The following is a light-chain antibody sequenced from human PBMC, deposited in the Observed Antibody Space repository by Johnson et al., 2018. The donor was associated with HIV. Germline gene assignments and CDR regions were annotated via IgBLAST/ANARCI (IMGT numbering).Light chain of an antibody. CDR3: GAWDSTLNAYV. Sequence: HSVLTQPPSVSAAPGQKVTISCSGSSSNIGNNYVSWYQQLPGTAPKLLIYENNKRPSGIPDRFSGSKSGTSATLGITGLQTGDEGDYFCGAWDSTLNAYVFGTRTKVAVL. CDR2: ENN. J-gene: IGLJ1*01. CDR1: SSNIGNNY. V-gene: IGLV1-51*02.